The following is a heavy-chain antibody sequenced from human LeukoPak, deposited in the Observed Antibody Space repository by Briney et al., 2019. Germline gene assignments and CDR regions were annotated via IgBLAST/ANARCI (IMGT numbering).Heavy chain of an antibody. J-gene: IGHJ1*01. CDR3: ARDLNFHYYDSSGYNNAEYFQH. V-gene: IGHV3-74*01. CDR2: IHNDGDGP. Sequence: GGSLRLSCAASGFTFRNYWMHWVRQAPGKGLVWVAHIHNDGDGPTYADSVKGRFTISRDNAKNSLYLQMNSLRAEDTAVYYCARDLNFHYYDSSGYNNAEYFQHWGQGTLVTVSS. D-gene: IGHD3-22*01. CDR1: GFTFRNYW.